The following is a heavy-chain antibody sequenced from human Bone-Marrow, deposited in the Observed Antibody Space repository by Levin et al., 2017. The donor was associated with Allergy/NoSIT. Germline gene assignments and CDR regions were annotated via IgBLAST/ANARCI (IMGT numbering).Heavy chain of an antibody. CDR2: ISGTGRHI. J-gene: IGHJ4*02. V-gene: IGHV3-21*01. CDR3: AKDEGPFSSSFAFDC. CDR1: GFNFSIFG. Sequence: GESLKISCAASGFNFSIFGMNWVRQAPGKGLEWVSSISGTGRHIYLADSLKGRFTISRDNAKNSLSLQMNNLRVEDTAVFYCAKDEGPFSSSFAFDCWGQGALVTVSS. D-gene: IGHD2-2*01.